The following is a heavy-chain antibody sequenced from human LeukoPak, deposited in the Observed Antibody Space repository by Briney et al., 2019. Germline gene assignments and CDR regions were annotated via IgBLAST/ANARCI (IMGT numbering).Heavy chain of an antibody. CDR1: GFTFDDYA. J-gene: IGHJ4*02. Sequence: PGGSLRLSCAASGFTFDDYAMHWVRQAPGKGPEWVSGISWNSGSIGYADSVKGRFTISRDNAKNSLYLQMNSLRAEDTALYYCAKGTDIEDYFDYWGQGTLVTVSS. CDR3: AKGTDIEDYFDY. CDR2: ISWNSGSI. V-gene: IGHV3-9*01. D-gene: IGHD2-15*01.